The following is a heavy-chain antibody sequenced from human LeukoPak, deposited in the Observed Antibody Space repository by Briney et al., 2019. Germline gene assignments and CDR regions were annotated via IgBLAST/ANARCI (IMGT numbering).Heavy chain of an antibody. CDR3: ARDGEGDEGWDY. CDR2: ISYSRST. V-gene: IGHV4-59*11. J-gene: IGHJ4*02. Sequence: SETLSLTCTVSGVSNVRHYWIWIRQPPGKGLEWIGHISYSRSTNYNPSLKSRVTISVDTSKNQVSLRLSSVTAADTAVYYCARDGEGDEGWDYWGQGTLVTVSS. D-gene: IGHD7-27*01. CDR1: GVSNVRHY.